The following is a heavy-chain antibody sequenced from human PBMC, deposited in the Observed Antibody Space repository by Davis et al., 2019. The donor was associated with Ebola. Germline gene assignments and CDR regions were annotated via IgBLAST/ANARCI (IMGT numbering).Heavy chain of an antibody. D-gene: IGHD3-10*01. CDR1: GFTFSDYY. CDR2: ISSSSSYI. V-gene: IGHV3-11*06. J-gene: IGHJ4*02. Sequence: GESLKISCAASGFTFSDYYMSWIRQAPGKGLEWVSYISSSSSYIYYADSVKGRFTISRDNAKNSLYLQMNSLRAEDTAVYYCARGFSKWFRELSDYWGQGTLVTVSS. CDR3: ARGFSKWFRELSDY.